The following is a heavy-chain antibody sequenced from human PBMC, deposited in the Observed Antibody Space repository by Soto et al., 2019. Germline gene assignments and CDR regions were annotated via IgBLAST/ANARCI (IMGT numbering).Heavy chain of an antibody. Sequence: SETLSLTCTVSGGSISSGGYYWSWIRQHPGKGLEWIGYIYYSGSTYYNPSLKSRVTISVDTSKIQFSLKLSSVTAADTAVYYCARVVKEYSSSSGVFDYWGQGTLVTVSS. CDR3: ARVVKEYSSSSGVFDY. V-gene: IGHV4-31*03. D-gene: IGHD6-6*01. CDR2: IYYSGST. J-gene: IGHJ4*02. CDR1: GGSISSGGYY.